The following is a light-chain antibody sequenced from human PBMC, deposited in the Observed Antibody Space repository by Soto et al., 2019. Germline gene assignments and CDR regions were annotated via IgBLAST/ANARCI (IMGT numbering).Light chain of an antibody. CDR3: QQYGSSPLT. J-gene: IGKJ4*01. CDR2: GAS. Sequence: EIVLTQSPGTLSSTPGERATLSCRASQSISSSYLAWYQQKPGQAPRLLIYGASNRATGIPARFSGSGSGTDFTLTISRLEPEDFAVYYCQQYGSSPLTFGGGTKVDIK. V-gene: IGKV3-20*01. CDR1: QSISSSY.